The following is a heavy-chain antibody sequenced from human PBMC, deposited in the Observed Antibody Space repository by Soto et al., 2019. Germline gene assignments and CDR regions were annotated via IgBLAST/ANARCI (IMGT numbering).Heavy chain of an antibody. V-gene: IGHV4-39*01. CDR1: GGSISSSSYY. CDR3: ARHGNSIQLWVPPDY. D-gene: IGHD5-18*01. J-gene: IGHJ4*02. CDR2: IYYSGST. Sequence: QLQLQESGPGLVKPSETLSLTCTVSGGSISSSSYYWGWIRQPPGKGLEWIGSIYYSGSTYYNPSLKSRVTISVDTSKNQFSLKLSSVTAADTAVYYCARHGNSIQLWVPPDYWGQGTLVTVSS.